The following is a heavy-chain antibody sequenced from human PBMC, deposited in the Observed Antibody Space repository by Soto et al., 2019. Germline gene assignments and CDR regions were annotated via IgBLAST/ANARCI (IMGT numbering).Heavy chain of an antibody. J-gene: IGHJ4*02. D-gene: IGHD4-17*01. V-gene: IGHV2-5*02. CDR1: GFSLSNSGVG. Sequence: QITLKESGPSPVKPTQTLTVTCTFSGFSLSNSGVGVAWIRQPPGKALEWLALIYGDNDKRYSPSLKTRLTITKHTSTNQVVLTMPNMDPVDTAPYSCAHCTLHDYGDYDPGTSHVSDSWGPGTLVSVSS. CDR3: AHCTLHDYGDYDPGTSHVSDS. CDR2: IYGDNDK.